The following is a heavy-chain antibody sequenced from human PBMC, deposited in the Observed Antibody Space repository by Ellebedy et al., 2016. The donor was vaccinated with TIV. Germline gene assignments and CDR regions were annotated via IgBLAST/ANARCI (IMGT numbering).Heavy chain of an antibody. CDR2: LRSKANSDAP. J-gene: IGHJ4*02. V-gene: IGHV3-73*01. Sequence: GESLKISCAASGFPLSASAMHWVRQPPGQGLEWVGRLRSKANSDAPAYAASVDGRFTLSRDDSKNTAYLQMNGLKTEDTAVYDCIGDCTSGNCHYWGQGALVTVSS. CDR1: GFPLSASA. CDR3: IGDCTSGNCHY. D-gene: IGHD2-8*01.